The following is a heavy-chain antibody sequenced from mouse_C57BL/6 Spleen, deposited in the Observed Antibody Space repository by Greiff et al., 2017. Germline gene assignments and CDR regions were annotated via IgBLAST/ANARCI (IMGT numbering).Heavy chain of an antibody. CDR2: IYPGGGYT. Sequence: VKLMESGAELVRPGTSVKMSCKASGYTFTNYWIGWAKQRPGHGLEWIGDIYPGGGYTNYNEKFKGKATLTADKSSSTAYMQFSSLTSEDSAIYYCARGDEGAMDYWGQGTSVTVSS. CDR1: GYTFTNYW. V-gene: IGHV1-63*01. CDR3: ARGDEGAMDY. D-gene: IGHD3-3*01. J-gene: IGHJ4*01.